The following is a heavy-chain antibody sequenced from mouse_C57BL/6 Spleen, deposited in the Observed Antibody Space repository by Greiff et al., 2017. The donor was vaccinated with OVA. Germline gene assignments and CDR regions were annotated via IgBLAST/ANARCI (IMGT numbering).Heavy chain of an antibody. CDR3: TSSGYSYYAMDY. CDR1: GFTFSSYA. V-gene: IGHV5-9-1*02. J-gene: IGHJ4*01. Sequence: EVQLVESGEGLVKPGGSLKLSCAASGFTFSSYAMSWVRQTPEKRLEWVAYISSGGDYIYYADTVKGRFTISRDNARNTLYLQMSSLKSEDTAMYYCTSSGYSYYAMDYWGQGTSVTVSS. CDR2: ISSGGDYI. D-gene: IGHD3-2*02.